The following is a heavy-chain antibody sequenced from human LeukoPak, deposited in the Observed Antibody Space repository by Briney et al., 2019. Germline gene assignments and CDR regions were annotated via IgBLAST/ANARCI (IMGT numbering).Heavy chain of an antibody. J-gene: IGHJ6*03. CDR3: AIAATNVPSYYMDV. CDR1: GYTFTSYD. D-gene: IGHD3-10*02. CDR2: MNPNSGNT. Sequence: ASVKVSCKASGYTFTSYDINWVRQATGQGLEWMGWMNPNSGNTGYAQKFQGKVTITRNTSISTAYMELSSLRSEDTAVYYCAIAATNVPSYYMDVWGKGTTVTVSS. V-gene: IGHV1-8*03.